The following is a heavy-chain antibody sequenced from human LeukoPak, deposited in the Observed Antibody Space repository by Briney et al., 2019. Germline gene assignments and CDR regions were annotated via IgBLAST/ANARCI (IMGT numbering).Heavy chain of an antibody. CDR3: ATDGRSGRHDFDY. CDR2: IKQDGSQT. CDR1: GFTLSSYW. V-gene: IGHV3-7*01. D-gene: IGHD3-10*01. J-gene: IGHJ4*02. Sequence: PGGSLRLSCAASGFTLSSYWMSWVRQAPGKGLEWVANIKQDGSQTYYEDSVKGRFTISRDNAKNSVYLQMNSLRAEDTTVYFCATDGRSGRHDFDYWGQGTLVTVSS.